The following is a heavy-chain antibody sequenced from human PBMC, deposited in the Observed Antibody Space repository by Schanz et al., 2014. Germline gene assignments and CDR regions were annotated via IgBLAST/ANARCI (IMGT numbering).Heavy chain of an antibody. Sequence: QVQLQESGPGLVKPSQTLSLTCAVSGGSISSGGFYWNWIRQHPGKGLEWIGYVSYSGSTNYNPSLKSRVTISVDTSKNQFSLKLTSVTAADTAVYFCARDRGTMMVHDPLDVWGHGTLVTVSS. CDR2: VSYSGST. J-gene: IGHJ3*01. CDR3: ARDRGTMMVHDPLDV. V-gene: IGHV4-31*11. CDR1: GGSISSGGFY. D-gene: IGHD3-22*01.